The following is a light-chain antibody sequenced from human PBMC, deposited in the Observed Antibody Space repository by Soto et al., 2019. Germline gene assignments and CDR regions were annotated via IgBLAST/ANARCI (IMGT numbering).Light chain of an antibody. V-gene: IGLV4-60*02. J-gene: IGLJ3*02. Sequence: QSVLTQSSSASASLGSSVELTCTLSSGHSSYIIAWHQQQPGKDPRYLMKLEGSGSYNKGSGVPDRFSGSSSGADRYLTISNLQFEDEADYYCETWDSNTHTVFGGGPQLTVL. CDR1: SGHSSYI. CDR2: LEGSGSY. CDR3: ETWDSNTHTV.